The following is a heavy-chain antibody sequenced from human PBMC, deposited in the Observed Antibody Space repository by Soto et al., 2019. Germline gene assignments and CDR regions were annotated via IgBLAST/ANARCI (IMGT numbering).Heavy chain of an antibody. V-gene: IGHV3-33*03. Sequence: GGSLRLSCAASGFTFSSYGMHWVRQAPGKGLEWVAVIWYDGSNKYYADSVKGRFTISRDNAKNSLYLQMNSLRAEDTALYYCAKDIFRFGSGGSCYHYWGQGTLVTVSS. CDR2: IWYDGSNK. CDR3: AKDIFRFGSGGSCYHY. J-gene: IGHJ4*02. D-gene: IGHD2-15*01. CDR1: GFTFSSYG.